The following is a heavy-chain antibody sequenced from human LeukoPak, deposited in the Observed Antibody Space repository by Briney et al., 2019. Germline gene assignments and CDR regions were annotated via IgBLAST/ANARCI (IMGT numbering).Heavy chain of an antibody. D-gene: IGHD3-10*01. CDR2: MNPNSGNT. CDR3: ARGSEWVYGSGRGWFDP. V-gene: IGHV1-8*01. CDR1: GYTFTSYD. Sequence: APVKVSCKTSGYTFTSYDINWVRQATGQGLEWMGWMNPNSGNTGYAQKFQGRVSMTRNTSISTAYMELSSLRSEDTAVYYCARGSEWVYGSGRGWFDPWGQGTLVTVSS. J-gene: IGHJ5*02.